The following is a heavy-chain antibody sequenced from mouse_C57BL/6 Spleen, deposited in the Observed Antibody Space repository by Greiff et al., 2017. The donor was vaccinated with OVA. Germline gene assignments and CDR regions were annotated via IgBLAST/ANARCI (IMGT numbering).Heavy chain of an antibody. CDR2: IYPGDGDT. CDR1: GYAFSSYW. V-gene: IGHV1-80*01. D-gene: IGHD2-1*01. J-gene: IGHJ2*01. CDR3: ARGVYGNRFGY. Sequence: VQRVESGAELVKPGASVKISCKASGYAFSSYWMNWVQQRPGKGLEWIGQIYPGDGDTNYNGKFKGKATLTADKSSSTAYMQLSSLTSEDAAVYFCARGVYGNRFGYWGQGTTLTVSS.